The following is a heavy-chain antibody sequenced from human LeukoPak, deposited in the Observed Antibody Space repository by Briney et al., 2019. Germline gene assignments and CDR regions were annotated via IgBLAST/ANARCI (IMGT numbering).Heavy chain of an antibody. J-gene: IGHJ4*02. D-gene: IGHD5-24*01. V-gene: IGHV3-23*01. CDR3: ARESVEMATISPFDY. CDR2: ISYSGANS. Sequence: PGGSLRLSCAASGFTFSGSAMSWVRQAPGEGLEWVSLISYSGANSYYTDSVRGRFTISRDNSKDTLFLQMNSLRAEDTAIYYCARESVEMATISPFDYWGQGTLVTVSS. CDR1: GFTFSGSA.